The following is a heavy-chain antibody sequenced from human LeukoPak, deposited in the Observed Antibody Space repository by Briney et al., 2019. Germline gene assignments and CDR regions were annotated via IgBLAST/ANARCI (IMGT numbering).Heavy chain of an antibody. D-gene: IGHD3-16*02. J-gene: IGHJ4*02. CDR3: ARDRWPLGELSSYDY. Sequence: SQTLSLTCTVSGGSISSGSYYWSWIRQPAGKGLEWIGRIYTSGSTNYNPSLKSRVTISVDTSKNQFSLKLSSVTAADTAVYYCARDRWPLGELSSYDYWGRGTLVTVSS. CDR2: IYTSGST. V-gene: IGHV4-61*02. CDR1: GGSISSGSYY.